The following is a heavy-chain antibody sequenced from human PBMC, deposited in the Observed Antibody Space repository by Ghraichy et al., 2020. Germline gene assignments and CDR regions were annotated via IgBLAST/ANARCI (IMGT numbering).Heavy chain of an antibody. CDR2: IIPIFGTA. Sequence: SVKVSCKASGGTFSSYAISWVRQAPGQGLEWMGGIIPIFGTANYAQKFQGRVTITADESTSTAYMDLSSLRSEDTAVYYCARPHPLEEGPLMSPYYYYGMDVWGQGTTVTVSS. J-gene: IGHJ6*02. CDR1: GGTFSSYA. D-gene: IGHD1-1*01. V-gene: IGHV1-69*13. CDR3: ARPHPLEEGPLMSPYYYYGMDV.